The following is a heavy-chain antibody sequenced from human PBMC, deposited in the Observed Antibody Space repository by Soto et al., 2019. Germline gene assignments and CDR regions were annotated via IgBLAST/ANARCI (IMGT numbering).Heavy chain of an antibody. D-gene: IGHD6-13*01. V-gene: IGHV3-23*01. CDR3: ASLLTGIAAAGTGDY. Sequence: PGGSQIVSCAASGFTFSSYAMSWVRQAPGKGLEWVSAISGSGGSTYYADSVKGRFTISRDNSKNTLYLQMNSLRAEDTAVYYCASLLTGIAAAGTGDYWGQGTLVTVPQ. CDR1: GFTFSSYA. J-gene: IGHJ4*02. CDR2: ISGSGGST.